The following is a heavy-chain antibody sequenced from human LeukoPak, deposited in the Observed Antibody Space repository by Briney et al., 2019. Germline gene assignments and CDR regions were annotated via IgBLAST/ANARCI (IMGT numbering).Heavy chain of an antibody. V-gene: IGHV3-30*02. Sequence: GGSLRLSCAASGFTFSNYVIHWVRQPPGKGLEWVAFFRYDGNHEYYADSVKGRFTFSRDNSKNTLLLQMNSLRTEDTAVYYCASRPTGFDWGPFDYWGQGALVTVSS. J-gene: IGHJ4*02. CDR1: GFTFSNYV. CDR3: ASRPTGFDWGPFDY. CDR2: FRYDGNHE. D-gene: IGHD5-12*01.